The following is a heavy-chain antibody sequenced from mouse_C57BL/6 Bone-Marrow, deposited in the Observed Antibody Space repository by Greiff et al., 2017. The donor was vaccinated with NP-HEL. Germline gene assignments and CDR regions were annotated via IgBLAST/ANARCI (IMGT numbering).Heavy chain of an antibody. D-gene: IGHD2-10*01. CDR3: ARSSFYGNYVLYYYAMDY. J-gene: IGHJ4*01. V-gene: IGHV1-50*01. CDR1: GYTFTSYW. Sequence: QVQLQQPGAELVKPGASVKLSCKASGYTFTSYWMQWVKQRPGQGLEWIGEIDPSDSYTNYNQKFKGKATLTVDTSSSTADMQLSSLTSEDSAVYYCARSSFYGNYVLYYYAMDYWGQGTSVTVSS. CDR2: IDPSDSYT.